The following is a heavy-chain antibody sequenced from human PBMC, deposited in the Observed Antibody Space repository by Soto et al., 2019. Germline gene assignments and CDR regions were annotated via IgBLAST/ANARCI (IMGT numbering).Heavy chain of an antibody. CDR2: IWYDGSNK. D-gene: IGHD1-26*01. CDR3: ARDESRNGWEPIP. CDR1: GFTFSSYG. Sequence: GGSLRLSCAASGFTFSSYGMHWVRQAPGKGLEWVAVIWYDGSNKYYADSVKGRFTISRDNSKNTLYLQMNSLRAEDTAVYYCARDESRNGWEPIPWGQGTLVTVSS. J-gene: IGHJ5*02. V-gene: IGHV3-33*01.